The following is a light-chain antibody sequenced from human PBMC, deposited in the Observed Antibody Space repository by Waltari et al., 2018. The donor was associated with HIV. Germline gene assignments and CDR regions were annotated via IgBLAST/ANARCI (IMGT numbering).Light chain of an antibody. J-gene: IGLJ2*01. CDR1: SSDVGGYHY. V-gene: IGLV2-8*01. Sequence: QSALTQPPSASGSPGQSVTISCPGPSSDVGGYHYVSWYQQHPGKAPKLMIYEVSKRPSGVPDRFSGSKSGNTASLTVSGLQAEDEADYYCSSYAGSNKVFGGGTKLTVL. CDR2: EVS. CDR3: SSYAGSNKV.